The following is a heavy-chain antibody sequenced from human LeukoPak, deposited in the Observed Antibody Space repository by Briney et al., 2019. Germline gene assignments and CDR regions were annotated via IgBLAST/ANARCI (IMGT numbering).Heavy chain of an antibody. Sequence: GASVKVSCKASGYTFTSYGISWVRQAPGQGLEWMGWISAYNGNTNYAQKFQGRVTITRNTSISTAYMELSSLRSEDTAVYYCARGSRRQLAQPLDYWGQGTLVTVSS. CDR3: ARGSRRQLAQPLDY. D-gene: IGHD6-6*01. CDR2: ISAYNGNT. V-gene: IGHV1-18*01. CDR1: GYTFTSYG. J-gene: IGHJ4*02.